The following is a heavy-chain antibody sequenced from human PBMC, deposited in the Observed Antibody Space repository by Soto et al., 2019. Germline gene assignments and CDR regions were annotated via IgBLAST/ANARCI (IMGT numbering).Heavy chain of an antibody. J-gene: IGHJ5*01. CDR1: GFSFSSFG. Sequence: QEQLAESGGGVVQPGTSLRLSCTASGFSFSSFGMNWVPHTPGQGLEWVAMIWYDGSKEYYADSVTGRFTISRDDSKNTPSRQADRVRAEETADYYCTSDGAFGSGSDGAGFDSWGQGTLVTVSS. D-gene: IGHD6-25*01. CDR3: TSDGAFGSGSDGAGFDS. CDR2: IWYDGSKE. V-gene: IGHV3-33*08.